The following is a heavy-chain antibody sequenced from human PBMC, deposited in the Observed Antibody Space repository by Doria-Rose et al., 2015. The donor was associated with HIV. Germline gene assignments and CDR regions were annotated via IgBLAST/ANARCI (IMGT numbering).Heavy chain of an antibody. D-gene: IGHD6-13*01. V-gene: IGHV2-26*01. CDR2: IFSDDER. CDR3: ARIKSSRWYHKYYFDF. Sequence: QITLKESGPVLVKPTETLTLTCTVSGVSLSSPGMGVSWIRQPPGNALEWLANIFSDDERSYKTSLKSRLTISRDTSKSQVVLTMTDMDPVDTATYYCARIKSSRWYHKYYFDFWGQGTLVIVSA. J-gene: IGHJ4*02. CDR1: GVSLSSPGMG.